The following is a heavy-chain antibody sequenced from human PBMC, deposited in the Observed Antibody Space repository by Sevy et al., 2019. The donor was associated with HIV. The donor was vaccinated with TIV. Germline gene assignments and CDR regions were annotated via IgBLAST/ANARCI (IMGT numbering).Heavy chain of an antibody. CDR2: INPNSGGT. CDR3: ARGMGFDFWSGYPDV. D-gene: IGHD3-3*01. V-gene: IGHV1-2*05. Sequence: ASVKVSCKASGYTFTGYYMHWVRQAPGQGLEWMGRINPNSGGTNYAQKFQGRVTMTRDTSISTAYMELSRLRSDDTVVYYCARGMGFDFWSGYPDVWGQGTTVTVSS. CDR1: GYTFTGYY. J-gene: IGHJ6*02.